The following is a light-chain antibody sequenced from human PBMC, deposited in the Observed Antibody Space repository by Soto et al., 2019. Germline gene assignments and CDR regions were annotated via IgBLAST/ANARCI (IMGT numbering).Light chain of an antibody. V-gene: IGKV3-11*01. CDR3: QQINNWPLT. Sequence: EIVLTQSPGTLSLSPGERATLSCRASQSVRSDLAWYQQKPGQAPRLLIYDAYRRATGIPARFSGSGYGTDFNLTTRRLETEDFAVYYCQQINNWPLTFGGGNKVDI. J-gene: IGKJ4*01. CDR2: DAY. CDR1: QSVRSD.